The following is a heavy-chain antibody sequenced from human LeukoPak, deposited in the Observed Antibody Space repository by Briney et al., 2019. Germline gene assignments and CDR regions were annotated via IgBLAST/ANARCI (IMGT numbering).Heavy chain of an antibody. CDR3: AKVGLYYDSSGYYDY. V-gene: IGHV3-9*01. CDR1: GFTFSSYS. D-gene: IGHD3-22*01. Sequence: PGGSLRLSCAASGFTFSSYSLNWVRQAPGKGLEWVSGISWKSGSIGYADSVKGRFTISRDNAKNSLYLQMNSLRAEDTALYHCAKVGLYYDSSGYYDYWGQGTLVTVSS. J-gene: IGHJ4*02. CDR2: ISWKSGSI.